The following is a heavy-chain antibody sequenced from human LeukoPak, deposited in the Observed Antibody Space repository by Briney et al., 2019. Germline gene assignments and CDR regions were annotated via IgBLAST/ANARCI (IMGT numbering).Heavy chain of an antibody. CDR2: INHSGST. J-gene: IGHJ4*02. CDR3: ARGIYFDY. V-gene: IGHV4-34*01. CDR1: GGSFSGYY. Sequence: SETLSLTCAVYGGSFSGYYWSWIRQPPGKGLEWIGEINHSGSTNYNPSLKSRVTISVDTSQNQISLKLSSVTAAETAAYYCARGIYFDYWGQGTLVTVSS.